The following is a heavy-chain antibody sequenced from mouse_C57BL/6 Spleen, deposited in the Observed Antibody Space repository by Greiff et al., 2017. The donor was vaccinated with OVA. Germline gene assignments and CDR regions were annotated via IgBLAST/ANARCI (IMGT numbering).Heavy chain of an antibody. V-gene: IGHV5-9*01. Sequence: EVQVVESGGGLVKPGGSLKLSCAASGFTFSSYTMSWVRQTPEKRLEWVATISGGGGNTYYPDSVKGRFTISRDNAKNTLYLQMSSLRSEDTALYYCAREGNYEGYYYAMDYWGQGTSVTVSS. CDR1: GFTFSSYT. CDR2: ISGGGGNT. D-gene: IGHD2-1*01. CDR3: AREGNYEGYYYAMDY. J-gene: IGHJ4*01.